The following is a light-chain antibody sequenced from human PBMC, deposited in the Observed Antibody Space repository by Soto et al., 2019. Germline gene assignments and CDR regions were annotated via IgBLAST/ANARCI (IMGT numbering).Light chain of an antibody. CDR2: DVS. V-gene: IGLV2-14*01. CDR1: SSDVGGYNY. CDR3: SSYTSSTLHV. Sequence: QSALTQPASVSGSPGQSITISCTGTSSDVGGYNYVSWYQQNPGKAPKLMIYDVSNRPSGVSNRFSGSKSGNTASLTISGLQAEDEADYYCSSYTSSTLHVFGTGTKVTVL. J-gene: IGLJ1*01.